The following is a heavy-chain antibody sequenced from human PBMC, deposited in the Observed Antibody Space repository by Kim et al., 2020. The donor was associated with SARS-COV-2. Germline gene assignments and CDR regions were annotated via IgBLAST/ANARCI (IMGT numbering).Heavy chain of an antibody. D-gene: IGHD3-16*01. CDR2: INGDASIT. CDR1: GLNFRSAW. CDR3: ARDYDRSCDY. J-gene: IGHJ4*02. Sequence: GGSLRLSCAVSGLNFRSAWMHWVRQTPGNELVWVANINGDASITRYADSVKGRFTISRDNAKNMLFLQMSSLRAEDTAVYYCARDYDRSCDYWGQGTLVRVSS. V-gene: IGHV3-74*01.